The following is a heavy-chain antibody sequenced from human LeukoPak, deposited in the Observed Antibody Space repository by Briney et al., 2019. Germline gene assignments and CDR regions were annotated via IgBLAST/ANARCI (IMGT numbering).Heavy chain of an antibody. V-gene: IGHV3-48*01. D-gene: IGHD3-10*01. Sequence: GGSLRLSCAASGFTLSSYWMSWVRQAPGKGLEWVSYITSSSSTINHADSVKGRFTVSRDNAKNSLNLQMNSLRAEDTAVYYCARVVPHSGSLDYWGQGTLVTVSS. CDR1: GFTLSSYW. CDR3: ARVVPHSGSLDY. J-gene: IGHJ4*02. CDR2: ITSSSSTI.